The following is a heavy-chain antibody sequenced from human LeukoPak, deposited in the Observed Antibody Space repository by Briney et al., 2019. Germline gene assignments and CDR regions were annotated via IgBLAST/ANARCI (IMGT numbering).Heavy chain of an antibody. CDR3: ARGPTQVVVLGYYYMDV. CDR1: GYTFTSYD. V-gene: IGHV1-8*01. J-gene: IGHJ6*03. D-gene: IGHD2-2*01. CDR2: MNPNSGNA. Sequence: ASVKVSCKASGYTFTSYDINWVRQATGQGLEWMGWMNPNSGNAGFAQKFQGRVTMTRNTSISTAYMELSSLRSEDTAVYYCARGPTQVVVLGYYYMDVWGKGTTVTASS.